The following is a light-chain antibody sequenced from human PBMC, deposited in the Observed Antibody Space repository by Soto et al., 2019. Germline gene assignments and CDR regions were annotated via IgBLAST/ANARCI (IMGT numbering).Light chain of an antibody. V-gene: IGLV2-14*01. J-gene: IGLJ1*01. Sequence: QSALTQPASVSGSPGQSITISCTGTSSDVGGFNYVSWYQQHPGKAPKLLIFDVYSRPSGISNRFSGSKSGNTASLTISGLQAEDEADYYYSAYTTSSSYVFGAGTKLTVL. CDR1: SSDVGGFNY. CDR2: DVY. CDR3: SAYTTSSSYV.